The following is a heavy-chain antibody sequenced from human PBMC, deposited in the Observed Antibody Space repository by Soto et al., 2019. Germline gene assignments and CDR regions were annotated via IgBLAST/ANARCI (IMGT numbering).Heavy chain of an antibody. Sequence: LRLSCAASGFTFSRDGMIWVRQAPGKGLEWVSLITDNGRSTYYADSVKGRFTISRDNTKNTLFLQMNSLRAEDTAVYYCAKERATTTAFDYWGQGALVTVSS. D-gene: IGHD4-17*01. CDR2: ITDNGRST. CDR1: GFTFSRDG. CDR3: AKERATTTAFDY. J-gene: IGHJ4*02. V-gene: IGHV3-23*01.